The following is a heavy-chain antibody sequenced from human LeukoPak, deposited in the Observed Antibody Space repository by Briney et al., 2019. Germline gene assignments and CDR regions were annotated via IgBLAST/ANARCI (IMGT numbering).Heavy chain of an antibody. CDR1: GGSFSGYY. J-gene: IGHJ5*02. CDR3: ARNPRRKQWLVHNWFDP. CDR2: INHSGST. V-gene: IGHV4-34*01. Sequence: PSETLSLTCAVYGGSFSGYYWSWIRQPPGKGLERIGEINHSGSTNYNPSLKSRVTISVDTSKNQFSLKLSSVTAADTAVYYCARNPRRKQWLVHNWFDPWGQGTLVTVSS. D-gene: IGHD6-19*01.